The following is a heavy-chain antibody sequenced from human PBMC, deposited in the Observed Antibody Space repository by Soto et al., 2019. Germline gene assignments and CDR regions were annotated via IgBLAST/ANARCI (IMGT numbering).Heavy chain of an antibody. D-gene: IGHD1-20*01. Sequence: AASVKVSCKASGGTFSSYAISWVRQAPGQGLEWMGGIIPIFGTASYAQKFQGRVTITADKSTSTAYMELSSLRSEDTAVYYCARGQIYITGTTRAFDIWGQGTMVTVSS. J-gene: IGHJ3*02. CDR2: IIPIFGTA. V-gene: IGHV1-69*06. CDR1: GGTFSSYA. CDR3: ARGQIYITGTTRAFDI.